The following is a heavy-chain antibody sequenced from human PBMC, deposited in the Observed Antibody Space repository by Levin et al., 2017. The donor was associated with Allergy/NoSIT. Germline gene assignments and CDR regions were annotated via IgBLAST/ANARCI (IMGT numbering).Heavy chain of an antibody. Sequence: GESLKISCSASGFTFSSYAMHWVRQAPGKGLEYVSAISSNGGSTYYADSVKGRFTISRDNSKNTLYLQMSSLRAEDTAVYYCVKGIGGWHSLFDYWGQGTLVTVSS. CDR3: VKGIGGWHSLFDY. D-gene: IGHD2-15*01. V-gene: IGHV3-64D*06. CDR1: GFTFSSYA. CDR2: ISSNGGST. J-gene: IGHJ4*02.